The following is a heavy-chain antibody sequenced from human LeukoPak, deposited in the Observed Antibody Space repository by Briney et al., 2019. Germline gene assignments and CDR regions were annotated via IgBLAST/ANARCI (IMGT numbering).Heavy chain of an antibody. Sequence: GGTLRLSCAASGFTSSSYGMSWVRQAPGKGLEWVSAISGSGGSTYYADSVKGRFTISRDNSKNTLYLQMNSLRAEDTAVYYCAKDRLSDFYYDSSPLDYWGQGTLVTVSS. V-gene: IGHV3-23*01. CDR2: ISGSGGST. D-gene: IGHD3-22*01. CDR1: GFTSSSYG. CDR3: AKDRLSDFYYDSSPLDY. J-gene: IGHJ4*02.